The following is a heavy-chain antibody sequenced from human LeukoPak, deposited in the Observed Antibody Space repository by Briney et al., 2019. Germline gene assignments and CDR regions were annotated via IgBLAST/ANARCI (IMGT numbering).Heavy chain of an antibody. CDR2: IRSKAYGGTT. Sequence: PGGSLRLSCTASGFTFGDYAMSWFRQAPGKGLEWVGFIRSKAYGGTTEYAASVKGRFTISRDDSKSIAYLQMNSLKTEDTAVHYCTSIRFLEWFAPIDPWGQGTLVTVSS. CDR3: TSIRFLEWFAPIDP. J-gene: IGHJ5*02. CDR1: GFTFGDYA. D-gene: IGHD3-3*01. V-gene: IGHV3-49*03.